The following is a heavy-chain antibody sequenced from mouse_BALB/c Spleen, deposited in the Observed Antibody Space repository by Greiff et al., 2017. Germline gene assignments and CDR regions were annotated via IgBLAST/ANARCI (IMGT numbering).Heavy chain of an antibody. CDR3: ARGEDAMDY. Sequence: EVHLVESGGGLVQPGGSLKLSCAASGFSFSSYGMSWVRQTPDKRLELVATINSNGGSTYYPDSVKGRFTISRDNAKNTLYLQMSSLKSEDTAMYCCARGEDAMDYWGQGTSVTVSS. V-gene: IGHV5-6-3*01. J-gene: IGHJ4*01. CDR1: GFSFSSYG. CDR2: INSNGGST.